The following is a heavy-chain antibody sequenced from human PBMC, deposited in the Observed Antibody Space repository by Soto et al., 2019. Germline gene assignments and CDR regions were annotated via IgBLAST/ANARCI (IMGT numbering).Heavy chain of an antibody. CDR2: IYYSGST. CDR3: ARLSGSYAFNY. D-gene: IGHD1-26*01. V-gene: IGHV4-30-4*01. Sequence: SETLSLTCTVSGGSISSGDYYWSWIRQPPGKGLEWIGYIYYSGSTYYNPSLKSRVTISVDTSKNQFSLKLSSVTAADTAVYYCARLSGSYAFNYWGQGTLVTVSS. J-gene: IGHJ4*02. CDR1: GGSISSGDYY.